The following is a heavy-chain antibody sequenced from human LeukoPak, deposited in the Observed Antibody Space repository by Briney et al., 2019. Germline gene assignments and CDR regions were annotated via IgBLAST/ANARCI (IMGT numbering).Heavy chain of an antibody. CDR2: IYYSGST. CDR3: ASQAARGFDY. CDR1: GGSISSGGYY. V-gene: IGHV4-31*03. D-gene: IGHD6-6*01. J-gene: IGHJ4*02. Sequence: TLSLTCTVSGGSISSGGYYWSWIRQHPGKGLEWIGYIYYSGSTYYNPSLKSRVTISVDTSKNQFSQKLSSVTAADTAVYYCASQAARGFDYWGQGTLVTVSS.